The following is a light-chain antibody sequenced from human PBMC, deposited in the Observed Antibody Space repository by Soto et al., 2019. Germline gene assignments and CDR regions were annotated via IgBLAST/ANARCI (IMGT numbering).Light chain of an antibody. CDR3: QQSFSTPLT. J-gene: IGKJ2*01. Sequence: DIRMTQSPTSLSASVGDSVTISCRASQTISFYLSWYQQKPGKAPKLLIYSASAVQSGVPPRFSGSGSGTDFTLAIRGLQPEDSAVYYCQQSFSTPLTFGQGTKVEIK. CDR1: QTISFY. CDR2: SAS. V-gene: IGKV1-39*01.